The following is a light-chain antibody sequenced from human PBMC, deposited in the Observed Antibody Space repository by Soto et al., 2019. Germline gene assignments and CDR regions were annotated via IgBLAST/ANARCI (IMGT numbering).Light chain of an antibody. Sequence: QSALTQPASVSGSPGQSITISCTGTSSDVGGYNYVSWYQQHPGKAPKLMIYEVSNRPSGVSNRFSGSKSGNTASLTISGLQAEDAADYYCSSYTSSSIPYVFGTGTKVTVL. CDR1: SSDVGGYNY. CDR2: EVS. V-gene: IGLV2-14*01. CDR3: SSYTSSSIPYV. J-gene: IGLJ1*01.